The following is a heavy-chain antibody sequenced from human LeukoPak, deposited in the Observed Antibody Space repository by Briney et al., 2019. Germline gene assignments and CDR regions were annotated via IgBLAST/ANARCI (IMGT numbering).Heavy chain of an antibody. V-gene: IGHV4-39*01. CDR1: GGSMSSSSYG. J-gene: IGHJ4*02. CDR2: VHYTGST. Sequence: PSETLSLTCTVSGGSMSSSSYGSGWVRQPAGRGLEWVGGVHYTGSTYSNPSLKSRVTISVATSKNQFSLKVSSVTASDPAVYYCASAFRIRVSGKECFVYWGRGSLVIVSS. CDR3: ASAFRIRVSGKECFVY. D-gene: IGHD6-19*01.